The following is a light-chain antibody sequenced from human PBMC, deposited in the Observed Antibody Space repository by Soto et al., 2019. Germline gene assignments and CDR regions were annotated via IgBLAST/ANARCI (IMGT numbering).Light chain of an antibody. J-gene: IGKJ4*01. CDR3: QQYNDLVT. Sequence: VMTQSPVTLSVSPGERATLSCRASQSVSTNLAWYQHKPGQAPRFLIYGASTRATGIPARFSGSGSGTEFTLTIRSLQSEDSAVYYCQQYNDLVTFGGGPKVEIK. CDR1: QSVSTN. V-gene: IGKV3-15*01. CDR2: GAS.